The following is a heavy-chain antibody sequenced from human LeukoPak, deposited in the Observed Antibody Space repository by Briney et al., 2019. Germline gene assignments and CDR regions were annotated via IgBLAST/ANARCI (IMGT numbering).Heavy chain of an antibody. V-gene: IGHV4-39*07. CDR2: IYYSVST. J-gene: IGHJ4*02. Sequence: TSETLSLTCTVSGGSISSSSYYWGWIRQPPGKGLEWIWSIYYSVSTYYNPSLKSRVTISVDTSKNQFSLNLTSVTAADTAVYYCSRENGAFSPFGYWGQGTLVTVLS. CDR1: GGSISSSSYY. CDR3: SRENGAFSPFGY. D-gene: IGHD2-8*01.